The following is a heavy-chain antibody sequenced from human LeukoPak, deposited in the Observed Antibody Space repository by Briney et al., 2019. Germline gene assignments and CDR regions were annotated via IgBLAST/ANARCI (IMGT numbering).Heavy chain of an antibody. Sequence: SETLSLTCTVSGVSIRSHYWIWIRQPPGKGLEWIVHISCSGSTNYNASLKSRVTISVDTSKHQFSLRLSSVTAADTAVYYCARDGEGDEGWDYWGQGTLVTVSS. CDR1: GVSIRSHY. D-gene: IGHD7-27*01. CDR3: ARDGEGDEGWDY. CDR2: ISCSGST. V-gene: IGHV4-59*11. J-gene: IGHJ4*02.